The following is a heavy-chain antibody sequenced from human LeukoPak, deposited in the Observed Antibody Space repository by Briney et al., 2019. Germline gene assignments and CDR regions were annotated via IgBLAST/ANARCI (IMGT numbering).Heavy chain of an antibody. Sequence: GGSLRLSCAASGFTFSSSAMSWVRQAPGKGLEWVSAISNNGGYTYYADSVQGRFTISRDNSKSTLCLQMNSLRAEDTAVYYCAKQLGYCSDGSCYFPYWGQGTLVTVS. V-gene: IGHV3-23*01. CDR3: AKQLGYCSDGSCYFPY. D-gene: IGHD2-15*01. J-gene: IGHJ4*02. CDR1: GFTFSSSA. CDR2: ISNNGGYT.